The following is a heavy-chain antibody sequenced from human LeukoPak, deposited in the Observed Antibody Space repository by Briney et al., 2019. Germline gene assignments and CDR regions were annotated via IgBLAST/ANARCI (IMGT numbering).Heavy chain of an antibody. CDR3: ARGNTLKDDSFYHGMDV. V-gene: IGHV3-9*01. D-gene: IGHD1/OR15-1a*01. CDR2: IDWRSGSI. Sequence: GGSLRLSCAASGFSFGDYAMFWVRQVPVKGLEWVAGIDWRSGSIGYADSVQGRFTISRDNAKKSLSLQMSSLRPEDTALYFCARGNTLKDDSFYHGMDVWGPGTTVIVSS. CDR1: GFSFGDYA. J-gene: IGHJ6*02.